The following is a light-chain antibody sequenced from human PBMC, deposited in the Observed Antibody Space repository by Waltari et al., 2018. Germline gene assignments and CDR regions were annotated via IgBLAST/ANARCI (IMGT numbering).Light chain of an antibody. CDR1: EIISNY. CDR3: QESYSIRGG. J-gene: IGKJ2*03. CDR2: AAS. V-gene: IGKV1-39*01. Sequence: DIQMTQSTSSLSASVGDGVTITCRASEIISNYLNRYQQKPGKAPNLLICAASRLESGVPSRFSGSGSGTDFTLTISSLQPEDFATYYCQESYSIRGGFGQGTQLEIK.